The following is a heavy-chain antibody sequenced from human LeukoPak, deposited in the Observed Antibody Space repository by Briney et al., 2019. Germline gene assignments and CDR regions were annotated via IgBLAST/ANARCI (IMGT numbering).Heavy chain of an antibody. CDR3: TSLYYSNDRCHYFDY. Sequence: PSETLSLTCAVSGYSIRDGYYWNWIPQPPGKGLEWIGAIHHSGVTSYNPSLKNRVSISVDTSKNQFSLRLNSATVADTAVYYCTSLYYSNDRCHYFDYWGRGTPLTVSS. CDR2: IHHSGVT. V-gene: IGHV4-38-2*01. J-gene: IGHJ4*02. CDR1: GYSIRDGYY. D-gene: IGHD2-8*01.